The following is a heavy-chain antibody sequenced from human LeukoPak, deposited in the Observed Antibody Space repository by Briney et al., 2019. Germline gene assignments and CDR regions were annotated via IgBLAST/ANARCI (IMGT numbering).Heavy chain of an antibody. CDR2: INHSGST. Sequence: SETLSLTCAVYGGSFSGYYWSWIRQPPGKGLEWLGEINHSGSTNYNPSLKSRVTISVDTSKNQFSLKLSSVTAADTAVYYCARHDPPYRYRGGPYYDFWSGYSSGGYMDVWGKGTTVTVSS. V-gene: IGHV4-34*01. D-gene: IGHD3-3*01. CDR3: ARHDPPYRYRGGPYYDFWSGYSSGGYMDV. J-gene: IGHJ6*03. CDR1: GGSFSGYY.